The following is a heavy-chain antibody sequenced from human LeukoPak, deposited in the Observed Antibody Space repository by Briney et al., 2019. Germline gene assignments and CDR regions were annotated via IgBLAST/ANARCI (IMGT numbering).Heavy chain of an antibody. J-gene: IGHJ4*02. CDR1: GFIFHHYA. CDR3: ARDAQRGFDYSNSLQY. CDR2: ICSDGTNK. V-gene: IGHV3-33*01. D-gene: IGHD4-11*01. Sequence: GGSLRLSCAATGFIFHHYALHWVRQAPGKGLEWVAVICSDGTNKYYAASVKGRSTISRGDSDKTVYLQMNTLRPEDTGVYYCARDAQRGFDYSNSLQYWGQGTPVTVS.